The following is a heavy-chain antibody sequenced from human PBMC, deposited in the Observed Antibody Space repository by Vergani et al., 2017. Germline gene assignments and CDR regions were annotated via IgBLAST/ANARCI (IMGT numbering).Heavy chain of an antibody. Sequence: QVQLVESGGGVVQPGRSLRLSCAASGFTFSSYAMHWVRQAPGKGLEWVAVISYDGSNKYYADSVKGRFTISRDNSKNTLYLQLISLRVEDTAVYFCARSPHGYTYGGYISQFDPWGQGTLVTVSS. V-gene: IGHV3-30-3*01. CDR2: ISYDGSNK. J-gene: IGHJ5*02. CDR3: ARSPHGYTYGGYISQFDP. D-gene: IGHD5-18*01. CDR1: GFTFSSYA.